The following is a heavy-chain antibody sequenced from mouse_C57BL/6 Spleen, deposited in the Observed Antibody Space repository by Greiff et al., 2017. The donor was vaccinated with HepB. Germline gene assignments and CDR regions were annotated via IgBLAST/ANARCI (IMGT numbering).Heavy chain of an antibody. V-gene: IGHV1-69*01. Sequence: QVQLQQPGAELVMPGASVKLSCKASGYTFTSYWMHWVKQRPGQGLEWIGEIDPSDSYTNSNQKFKGKSTLTVDKSSSTAYMQLSSLTSEDSAVYYCARGYGSSYSFDYWGQGTTLTVSS. CDR1: GYTFTSYW. J-gene: IGHJ2*01. D-gene: IGHD1-1*01. CDR3: ARGYGSSYSFDY. CDR2: IDPSDSYT.